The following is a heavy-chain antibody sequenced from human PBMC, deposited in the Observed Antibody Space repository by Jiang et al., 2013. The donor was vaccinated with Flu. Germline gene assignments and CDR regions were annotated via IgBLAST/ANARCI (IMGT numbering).Heavy chain of an antibody. V-gene: IGHV1-2*04. Sequence: SGAEVKKPGASVKVSCKASGYTFTDYFLHWLRQAPGQGLEWMGWIDPRSGMTDYVQKFKGWVTFTRDTSITTAYMELTRLTSDDTAVYYCARDLGDPLEIIGTSLVWGRGTLVTVSS. D-gene: IGHD1-1*01. CDR3: ARDLGDPLEIIGTSLV. J-gene: IGHJ2*01. CDR1: GYTFTDYF. CDR2: IDPRSGMT.